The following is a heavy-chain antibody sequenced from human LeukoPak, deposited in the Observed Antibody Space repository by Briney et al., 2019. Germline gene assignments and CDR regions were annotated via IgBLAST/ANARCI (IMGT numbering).Heavy chain of an antibody. CDR2: ISGSGGST. CDR3: AEVTMVRGYYFDY. CDR1: GFMFSNYW. D-gene: IGHD3-10*01. V-gene: IGHV3-23*01. Sequence: GGSLRLSCAASGFMFSNYWMTWVRQAPGKGLEWVSAISGSGGSTYYADSVKGRFTISRDNSKNTLYLQMNSLRAEDTAVYYCAEVTMVRGYYFDYWGQGTLVTVSS. J-gene: IGHJ4*02.